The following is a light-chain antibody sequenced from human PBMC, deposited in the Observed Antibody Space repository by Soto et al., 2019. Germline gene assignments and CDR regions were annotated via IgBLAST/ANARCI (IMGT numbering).Light chain of an antibody. CDR3: QTTDSRSAPPRV. Sequence: SYELTQPPSVSVAPGQTAKISCGGSNIESTSVHWYQKKPGQAPVLVVYDDSERPSGIPERFSGSNSGNPATLTISRVAAGDEADYFWQTTDSRSAPPRVFRTGSKLHVL. CDR1: NIESTS. J-gene: IGLJ1*01. CDR2: DDS. V-gene: IGLV3-21*02.